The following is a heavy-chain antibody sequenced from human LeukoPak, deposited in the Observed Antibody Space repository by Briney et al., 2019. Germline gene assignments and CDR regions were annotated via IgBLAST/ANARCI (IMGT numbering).Heavy chain of an antibody. CDR2: IYYSGST. V-gene: IGHV4-59*01. D-gene: IGHD6-13*01. CDR3: ARMRSSSWYPSGDYGMDV. CDR1: GGSISSYY. Sequence: SETLSLTCTVSGGSISSYYWSWIRQPPGKGLEWIGYIYYSGSTNYNPSPKSRVTISVDTSKNQFSLKLSSVTAADTAVYYCARMRSSSWYPSGDYGMDVWGQGTTVTVSS. J-gene: IGHJ6*02.